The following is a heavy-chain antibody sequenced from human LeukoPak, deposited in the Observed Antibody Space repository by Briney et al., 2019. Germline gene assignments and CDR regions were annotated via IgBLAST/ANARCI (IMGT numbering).Heavy chain of an antibody. J-gene: IGHJ4*02. CDR1: GFTFSSYA. CDR2: ISGRGGST. V-gene: IGHV3-23*01. D-gene: IGHD3-3*01. CDR3: AKGDFWSGFFEV. Sequence: GSLRLSCAASGFTFSSYAMSWVRQAPGKGPEWVSAISGRGGSTYYADSVKGRFTISRDNSKNTLYLQMNSLRAEDTAVYYCAKGDFWSGFFEVWGQGTLVTVSS.